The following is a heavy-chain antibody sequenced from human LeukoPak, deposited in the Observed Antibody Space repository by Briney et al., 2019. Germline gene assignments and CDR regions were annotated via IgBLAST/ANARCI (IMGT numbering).Heavy chain of an antibody. V-gene: IGHV4-59*08. D-gene: IGHD6-13*01. CDR1: GGSISSYY. CDR3: ARGQQWFDP. Sequence: SETLSLTCTVSGGSISSYYWSWIRQPPGKGLEWIGYISSSGTTKCNPSLKSRLTISVDTSKNQFSLKLTSVTAADTAVYYCARGQQWFDPWGQGTLVTVSS. CDR2: ISSSGTT. J-gene: IGHJ5*02.